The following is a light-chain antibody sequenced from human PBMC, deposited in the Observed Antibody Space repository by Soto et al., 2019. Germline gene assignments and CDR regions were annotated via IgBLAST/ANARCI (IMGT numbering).Light chain of an antibody. Sequence: EIVLTQSPGTLSLSPGERATLSCRASQSLSSSYLAWYQQKPGQAPRLLIYGASSRATGIPDRFSGSGSGNDFTLTISRLEPEDFAVYYCQQYGSSQWTFGQGTKVEIK. CDR2: GAS. CDR3: QQYGSSQWT. J-gene: IGKJ1*01. V-gene: IGKV3-20*01. CDR1: QSLSSSY.